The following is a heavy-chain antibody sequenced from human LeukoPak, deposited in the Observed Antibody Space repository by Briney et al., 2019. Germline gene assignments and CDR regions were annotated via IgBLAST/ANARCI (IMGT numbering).Heavy chain of an antibody. CDR2: IIPILGIA. J-gene: IGHJ4*02. V-gene: IGHV1-69*02. D-gene: IGHD3-22*01. CDR1: GYTFTGYY. CDR3: AGGYYDCSGYCPF. Sequence: SVKVSCKASGYTFTGYYMHWVRRAPGQGLEWMGRIIPILGIANYAQKFQGRVTITADKSTSTAYMELSSLRSEDTAVYYCAGGYYDCSGYCPFWGQGTLVTVSS.